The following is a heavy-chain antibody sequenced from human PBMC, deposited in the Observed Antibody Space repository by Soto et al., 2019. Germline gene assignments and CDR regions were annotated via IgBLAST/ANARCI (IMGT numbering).Heavy chain of an antibody. CDR3: AKDSGSWYFTFDY. Sequence: GFTFSSYGMSWVRQAPGKGLEWVSVISGSGGSTYYADSVKGRFTISRDNSKNTLYLQMNSLRAEDTAVHYCAKDSGSWYFTFDYWGQGTQVTVSS. CDR2: ISGSGGST. CDR1: GFTFSSYG. V-gene: IGHV3-23*01. D-gene: IGHD6-13*01. J-gene: IGHJ4*02.